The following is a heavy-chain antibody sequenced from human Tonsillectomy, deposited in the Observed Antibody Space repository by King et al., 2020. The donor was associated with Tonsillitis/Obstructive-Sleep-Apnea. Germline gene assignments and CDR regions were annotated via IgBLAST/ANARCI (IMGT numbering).Heavy chain of an antibody. Sequence: VTLKESGPALVKPTQTLTLTCTFSGFSLSSSGMCVNWIRQPPGKALEWLARIDWDDDKYYSTSLKTRLTISKDTSKNQVVLTMTNMDPVDTATYYCARIRSTSCLGDYWGQGTLVTVSS. V-gene: IGHV2-70*11. D-gene: IGHD2/OR15-2a*01. J-gene: IGHJ4*02. CDR2: IDWDDDK. CDR3: ARIRSTSCLGDY. CDR1: GFSLSSSGMC.